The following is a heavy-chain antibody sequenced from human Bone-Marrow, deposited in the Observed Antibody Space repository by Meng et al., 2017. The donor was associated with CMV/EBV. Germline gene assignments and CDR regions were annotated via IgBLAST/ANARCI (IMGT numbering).Heavy chain of an antibody. Sequence: CKASGGTFSSYAISWVRQAPGQGLEWMGGIIPIFGTENYAQKFQGRVTITTDESTSTAYMELSSLRSEDTAVYYCAGGVAGTKSFDYWGQGTLVTVSS. J-gene: IGHJ4*02. CDR2: IIPIFGTE. CDR3: AGGVAGTKSFDY. CDR1: GGTFSSYA. V-gene: IGHV1-69*05. D-gene: IGHD6-19*01.